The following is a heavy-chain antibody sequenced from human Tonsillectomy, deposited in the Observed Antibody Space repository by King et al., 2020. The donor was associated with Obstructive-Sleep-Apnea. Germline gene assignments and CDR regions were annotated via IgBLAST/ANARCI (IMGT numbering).Heavy chain of an antibody. D-gene: IGHD1-1*01. V-gene: IGHV3-23*04. CDR3: AKARYNWNDGLFDY. CDR1: GFTFSSYA. Sequence: VQLVESGGALVQPGGSLRLSCAASGFTFSSYAMTWVRQPPGKGLEWVSAISGGGGSTYYADSVKGRFTISRDNSKNTLYLQMNSLRAEDTAVYYCAKARYNWNDGLFDYWGQGTLVTVSS. CDR2: ISGGGGST. J-gene: IGHJ4*02.